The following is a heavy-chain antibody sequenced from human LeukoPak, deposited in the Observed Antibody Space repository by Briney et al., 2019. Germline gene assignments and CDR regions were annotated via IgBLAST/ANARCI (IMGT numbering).Heavy chain of an antibody. CDR3: AKVVVIYYYYYGMDV. V-gene: IGHV3-30*18. D-gene: IGHD3-22*01. CDR2: ISYDGSNK. CDR1: GFTFSSYG. Sequence: GGSLRLSCAASGFTFSSYGMHWVRQAPGKGLEWVAVISYDGSNKYYADSVKGRFTISRDNSKNTLYLQMNSLRAEDTAVYYCAKVVVIYYYYYGMDVWGQGTTVTVSS. J-gene: IGHJ6*02.